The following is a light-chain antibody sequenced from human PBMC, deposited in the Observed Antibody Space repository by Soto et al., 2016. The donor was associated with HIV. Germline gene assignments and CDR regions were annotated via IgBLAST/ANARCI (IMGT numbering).Light chain of an antibody. V-gene: IGLV3-21*03. Sequence: SYELTQPPSVSVAPGKTARITCGGDNVGSKSVHWHQRRPGQAPILVVFDESDRPSGIPDRFSGSKSGNTATLSINRVEAGDEADYYCQVWDRSSDHVVFGGGTKLSVL. CDR1: NVGSKS. CDR3: QVWDRSSDHVV. J-gene: IGLJ2*01. CDR2: DES.